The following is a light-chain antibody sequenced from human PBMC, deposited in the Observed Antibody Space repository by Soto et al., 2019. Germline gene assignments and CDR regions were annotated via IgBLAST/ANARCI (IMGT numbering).Light chain of an antibody. CDR3: SSYTTSSALQV. CDR1: SSDVGKYDY. V-gene: IGLV2-8*01. J-gene: IGLJ1*01. Sequence: QSVLTQPPSASGSPGQSVTISCTGTSSDVGKYDYVSWFQHHPGKAPKLIIYEVSKRPSGVPDRFSGSKSGSTASLTVSGLQTEDEADYYCSSYTTSSALQVFGTGTKVTVL. CDR2: EVS.